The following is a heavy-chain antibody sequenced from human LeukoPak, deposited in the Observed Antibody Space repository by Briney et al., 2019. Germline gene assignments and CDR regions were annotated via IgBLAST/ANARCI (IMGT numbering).Heavy chain of an antibody. CDR3: AKERYYYDSSGYYYVHPFDY. Sequence: GGSLRLSCAASGFTFDDYGMSWVRQAPGKGLEWVSGIYWNGGSTGYADSVKGRFTISRDNAKNSLYLQMNSLRAEDTALYYCAKERYYYDSSGYYYVHPFDYWGQGTLVTVSS. J-gene: IGHJ4*02. CDR1: GFTFDDYG. V-gene: IGHV3-20*04. D-gene: IGHD3-22*01. CDR2: IYWNGGST.